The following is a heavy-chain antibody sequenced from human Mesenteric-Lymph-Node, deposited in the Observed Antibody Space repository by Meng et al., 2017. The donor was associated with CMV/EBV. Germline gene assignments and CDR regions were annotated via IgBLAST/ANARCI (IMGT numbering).Heavy chain of an antibody. Sequence: SLRLSCAASGFTFDDYAMHWVRQVPGKGLEWVSGISWNSGSIGYADSVKGRFTISRDNAKNSLYLQMNSLRAEDTAVYYCARFIAARSFDYWGQGTLVTVSS. CDR1: GFTFDDYA. CDR2: ISWNSGSI. V-gene: IGHV3-9*01. D-gene: IGHD6-6*01. CDR3: ARFIAARSFDY. J-gene: IGHJ4*02.